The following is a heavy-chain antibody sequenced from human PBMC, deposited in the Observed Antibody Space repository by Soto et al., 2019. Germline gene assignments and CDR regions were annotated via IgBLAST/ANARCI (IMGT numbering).Heavy chain of an antibody. CDR1: GGSISSGDYY. CDR2: IYYSGST. J-gene: IGHJ5*02. V-gene: IGHV4-30-4*02. CDR3: AKDSGYNYGYFRWFDP. D-gene: IGHD5-18*01. Sequence: SETLSLTCTVSGGSISSGDYYWSWIRQPPRKGLEWIGYIYYSGSTYYNPYLKSRVTISVDTSKSQFSLKLSSVTAADTAVYYCAKDSGYNYGYFRWFDPWGQGTLVTSPQ.